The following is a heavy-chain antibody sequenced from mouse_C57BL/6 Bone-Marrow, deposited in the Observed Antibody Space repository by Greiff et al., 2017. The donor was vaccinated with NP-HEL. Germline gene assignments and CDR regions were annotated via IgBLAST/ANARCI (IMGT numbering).Heavy chain of an antibody. CDR1: GFTFSSYA. J-gene: IGHJ4*01. Sequence: EVNVVESGEGLVKPGGSLKLSCAASGFTFSSYAMSWVRQTPEKRLEWVAYISSGGDYIYYADTVKGRFPISRDNARNTLYLQMSSLKSEDTAMYYCTRACDYDGYAMDYWGQGTSVTVSS. V-gene: IGHV5-9-1*02. CDR3: TRACDYDGYAMDY. D-gene: IGHD2-4*01. CDR2: ISSGGDYI.